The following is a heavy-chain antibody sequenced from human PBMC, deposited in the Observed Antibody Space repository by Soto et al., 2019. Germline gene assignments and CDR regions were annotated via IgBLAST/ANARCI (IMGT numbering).Heavy chain of an antibody. CDR3: AKDAPGEPSVAYYYSYMDV. CDR1: GFTFSSYA. J-gene: IGHJ6*03. Sequence: EVQLLESGGGLVQPGGSLRLSCAASGFTFSSYAMSWVRQAPGKGLEWVLAISGSGGSTYYADFVKGRFTISRDHSKNTLDLQMASLRAEVPGVYYFAKDAPGEPSVAYYYSYMDVWGKGTTVTVSS. D-gene: IGHD2-21*01. CDR2: ISGSGGST. V-gene: IGHV3-23*01.